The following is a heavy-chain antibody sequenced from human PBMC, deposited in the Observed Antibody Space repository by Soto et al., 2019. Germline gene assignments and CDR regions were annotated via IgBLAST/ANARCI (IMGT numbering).Heavy chain of an antibody. Sequence: HLQESGPGLVKPSGTLSLTCDVSGGSISSSSWWTWVRQSPGKGLEWIGEIYHAGSPNYNPSFQNRVTTLSDKSKTHFSLRLTSVTAADTAIYYCARGLSFRGDFDVWGQVTTVTVSS. V-gene: IGHV4-4*02. CDR3: ARGLSFRGDFDV. CDR2: IYHAGSP. J-gene: IGHJ3*01. CDR1: GGSISSSSW. D-gene: IGHD2-21*02.